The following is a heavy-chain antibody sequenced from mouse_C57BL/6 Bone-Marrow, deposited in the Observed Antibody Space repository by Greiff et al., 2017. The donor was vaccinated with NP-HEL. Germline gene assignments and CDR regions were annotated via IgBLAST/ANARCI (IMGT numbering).Heavy chain of an antibody. V-gene: IGHV1-53*01. CDR3: ARGSLYGNWYFDV. D-gene: IGHD2-1*01. CDR2: INPSNGGT. J-gene: IGHJ1*03. Sequence: VQLQQPGTELVKPGASVKLSCKASGYTFTSYWMHWVKQRPGQGLEWIGNINPSNGGTNYNEKFNSKATLTVDKSSSTAYMQLSSLTSEDSAVYFCARGSLYGNWYFDVWGTGTTVTVSS. CDR1: GYTFTSYW.